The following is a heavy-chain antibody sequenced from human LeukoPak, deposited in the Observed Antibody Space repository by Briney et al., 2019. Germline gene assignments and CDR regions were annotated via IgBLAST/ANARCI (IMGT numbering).Heavy chain of an antibody. D-gene: IGHD3-10*01. CDR2: IYYSGST. V-gene: IGHV4-39*07. CDR3: ARRVGRWFGERAYYYNYMDV. J-gene: IGHJ6*03. Sequence: SETLSLTCTVSGGSISSSSYYWGWIRQPPGRGLEWIGSIYYSGSTYYNPSLKSRVTISVDTSKNQFSLKLSSVTAADTAVYYCARRVGRWFGERAYYYNYMDVWGKGTTVTISS. CDR1: GGSISSSSYY.